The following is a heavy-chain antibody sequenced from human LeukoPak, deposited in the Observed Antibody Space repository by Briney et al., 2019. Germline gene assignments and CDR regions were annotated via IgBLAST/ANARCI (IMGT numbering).Heavy chain of an antibody. CDR1: GFIFSSYY. J-gene: IGHJ6*02. CDR3: TRDLAAVPGPRMDV. Sequence: GGSLRLSCAASGFIFSSYYMSWVRQAPGKGLEWVALINPDGNERYYVDSVKGRFTISRDNARNSPYLQMDSLRDDDTAMYFCTRDLAAVPGPRMDVWGQGTTVTVSS. V-gene: IGHV3-7*03. D-gene: IGHD6-19*01. CDR2: INPDGNER.